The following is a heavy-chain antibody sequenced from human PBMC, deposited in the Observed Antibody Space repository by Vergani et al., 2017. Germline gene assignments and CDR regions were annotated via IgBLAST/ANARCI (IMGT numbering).Heavy chain of an antibody. Sequence: QVQLQQWGGGLLKPSETLSLTCVVNGGSFTSYHWTWIRQSPGEELEWVGDIDHTGRPDYNPSLKSQLTMSVDKSRNQFSLTLNSVTATDTAIYFCARVNTETNGHLYYYYYMDVWGQGTAVTVS. CDR3: ARVNTETNGHLYYYYYMDV. CDR1: GGSFTSYH. J-gene: IGHJ6*03. V-gene: IGHV4-34*01. CDR2: IDHTGRP. D-gene: IGHD4-11*01.